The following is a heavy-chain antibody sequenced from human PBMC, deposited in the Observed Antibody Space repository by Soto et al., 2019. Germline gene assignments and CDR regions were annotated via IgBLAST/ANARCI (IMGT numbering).Heavy chain of an antibody. Sequence: GGSLRLSCAASGFTFTRHSMNWVRQAPGKGLEWVSSISSTTNYIYYGDSMKGRFTISRDNAKNSLYLEMNSLRAEDTAVYYCARESEDLTSNFDYWGQGTLVTVSS. CDR2: ISSTTNYI. CDR1: GFTFTRHS. CDR3: ARESEDLTSNFDY. V-gene: IGHV3-21*06. J-gene: IGHJ4*02.